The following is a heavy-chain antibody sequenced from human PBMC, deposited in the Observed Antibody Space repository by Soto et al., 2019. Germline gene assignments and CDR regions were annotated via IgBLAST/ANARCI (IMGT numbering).Heavy chain of an antibody. Sequence: GGSLRLSCAASGFTFTRHSMNWVRQAPGKGLEWVSSISSTTNYIYYGDSMKGRFTISRDNAKNSLYLEMNSLRAEDTAVYYCARESEDLTSNFDYWGQGTLVTVSS. CDR2: ISSTTNYI. CDR1: GFTFTRHS. CDR3: ARESEDLTSNFDY. V-gene: IGHV3-21*06. J-gene: IGHJ4*02.